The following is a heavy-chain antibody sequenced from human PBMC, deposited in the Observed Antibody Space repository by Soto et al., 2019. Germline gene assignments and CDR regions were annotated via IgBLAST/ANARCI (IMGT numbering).Heavy chain of an antibody. CDR1: GGSISSGGYS. CDR3: ARAHYGDYGYGMDV. J-gene: IGHJ6*02. CDR2: IYHSGYT. Sequence: QLQLQESGSGLVKPSQTLSLTCAVSGGSISSGGYSWSWIRQPPGKGLEWIGYIYHSGYTCCNPSLKSRVTISVDRSKNQYSLKLSSVTAADTAVYSCARAHYGDYGYGMDVWGQGTTVTVSS. D-gene: IGHD4-17*01. V-gene: IGHV4-30-2*01.